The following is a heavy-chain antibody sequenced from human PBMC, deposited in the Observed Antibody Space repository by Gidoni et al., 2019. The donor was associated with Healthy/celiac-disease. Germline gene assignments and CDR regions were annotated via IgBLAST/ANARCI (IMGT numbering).Heavy chain of an antibody. V-gene: IGHV3-23*01. D-gene: IGHD6-19*01. CDR2: ISGSGGST. Sequence: EVQLLESGGGLVQPGGSLRLSCAASGFTFSSYAMSWVRQAPGKGLEWVSAISGSGGSTYYADSVKGRFTISRDNSKNTLYLQMNSLRAEDTAVYYCAKAVFRGGIAVAGLDYWGQGTLVTVSS. CDR3: AKAVFRGGIAVAGLDY. J-gene: IGHJ4*02. CDR1: GFTFSSYA.